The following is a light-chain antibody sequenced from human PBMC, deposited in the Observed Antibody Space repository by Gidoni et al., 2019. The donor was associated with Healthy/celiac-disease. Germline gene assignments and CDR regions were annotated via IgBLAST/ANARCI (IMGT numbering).Light chain of an antibody. V-gene: IGLV3-19*01. CDR2: GKN. CDR1: SFRSYY. J-gene: IGLJ2*01. CDR3: NSRNSFSNRLVV. Sequence: ELSQDPALSVALGQTVRITCQGASFRSYYASWYQQKPGQAPVLVISGKNNRPSGIPDRFSGSSSGNPASLTITGARAGDEADYYSNSRNSFSNRLVVFGGGTKLTVL.